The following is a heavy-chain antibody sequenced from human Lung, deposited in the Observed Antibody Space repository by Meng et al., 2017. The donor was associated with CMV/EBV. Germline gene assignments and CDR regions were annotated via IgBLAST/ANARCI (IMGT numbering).Heavy chain of an antibody. CDR3: ARDRVLRGVNGLDV. Sequence: ASXXVSXNASGYSFRTFGISWVRKAPGQGLEWMGWISAYNGNTTYTQKLQGRVTMTRDTSTRTVYMELRSLRSDDTAVYYCARDRVLRGVNGLDVWGQGTXVTV. CDR2: ISAYNGNT. J-gene: IGHJ6*02. V-gene: IGHV1-18*01. D-gene: IGHD3-10*01. CDR1: GYSFRTFG.